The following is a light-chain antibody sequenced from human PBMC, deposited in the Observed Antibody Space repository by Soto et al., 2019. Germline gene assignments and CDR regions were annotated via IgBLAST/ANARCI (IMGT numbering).Light chain of an antibody. CDR2: DVT. Sequence: QSALTQPASVSGSPGQSITISCTGTSSDVGGYNYVSWYQQHPGKAPKLMIYDVTNRPSGVSNRFSGSKSGNTASLTISGLQAEDEADYYCSSYTSSTSFYFRNGTKVTVL. CDR1: SSDVGGYNY. CDR3: SSYTSSTSFY. V-gene: IGLV2-14*01. J-gene: IGLJ1*01.